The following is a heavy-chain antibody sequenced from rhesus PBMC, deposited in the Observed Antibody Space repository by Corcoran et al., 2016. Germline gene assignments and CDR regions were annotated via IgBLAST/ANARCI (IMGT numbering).Heavy chain of an antibody. J-gene: IGHJ6*01. CDR3: TRDRAAYGLDS. CDR2: ISWNRGTI. V-gene: IGHV3-134*01. Sequence: DVQLVESGGGLVQPGGSLRLSCAASGFTFDDYAMSWVRQAPGKGLGGVAGISWNRGTIYYADSVKGRDTIARDNAKNSLCLQMDRLRAEDTAVYYGTRDRAAYGLDSWGQGVVFTVSS. D-gene: IGHD6-25*01. CDR1: GFTFDDYA.